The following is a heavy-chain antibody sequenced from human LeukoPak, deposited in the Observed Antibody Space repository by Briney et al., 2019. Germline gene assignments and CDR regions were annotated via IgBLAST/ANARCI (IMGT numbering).Heavy chain of an antibody. CDR3: ARVEAVGSYFDY. CDR1: GCTFTGYY. V-gene: IGHV1-2*02. J-gene: IGHJ4*02. CDR2: INPNSGGK. D-gene: IGHD1-26*01. Sequence: ASVAVSCLASGCTFTGYYMHWVRQAPGQGLEWMGWINPNSGGKNYAQRLQGGVTIIRDTSSSTAYMERSRLRSDDTAVYYSARVEAVGSYFDYWGQGTLVTASS.